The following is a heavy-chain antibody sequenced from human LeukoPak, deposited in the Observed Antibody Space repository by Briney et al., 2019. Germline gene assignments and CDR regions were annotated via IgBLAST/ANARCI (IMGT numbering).Heavy chain of an antibody. D-gene: IGHD6-19*01. V-gene: IGHV4-59*01. Sequence: PSETLSLTCTVSGASIDTYYWSWIGQPPGKGLEWIGYIFDSGDPNYNPSLKSRLTISLDTANNQFSLRLRSVTAADTAVYYCASRSGWFTFDIWGQGTMVTVSS. CDR2: IFDSGDP. J-gene: IGHJ3*02. CDR3: ASRSGWFTFDI. CDR1: GASIDTYY.